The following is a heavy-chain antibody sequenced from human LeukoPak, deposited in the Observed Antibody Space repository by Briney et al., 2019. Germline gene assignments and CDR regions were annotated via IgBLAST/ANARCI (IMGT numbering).Heavy chain of an antibody. CDR3: AGSDTTGYLPRELDYWYFDL. J-gene: IGHJ2*01. D-gene: IGHD3-9*01. CDR2: ISTGSSYI. V-gene: IGHV3-21*01. Sequence: PGGSLRLSCAASGFTFSSYSMNWVRQAPGKGLEWVSSISTGSSYIYYADSVKGRFTISRDNAKNSLFLQMNSLRAEDTAVYYCAGSDTTGYLPRELDYWYFDLWGRGTLVTVSS. CDR1: GFTFSSYS.